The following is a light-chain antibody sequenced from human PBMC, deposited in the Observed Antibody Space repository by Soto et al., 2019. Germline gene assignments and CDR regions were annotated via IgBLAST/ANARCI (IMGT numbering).Light chain of an antibody. CDR1: SSNIGTNA. J-gene: IGLJ1*01. V-gene: IGLV1-44*01. Sequence: QSVLTQPPSASGTPLQRVTISCSGGSSNIGTNAVNWYQQLPGTAPTLLIYNNNQRPSGVPDRFSGSKSGTSASLAISGLQSEDEADYYCAAWDDSLNGYVFGTGTKVTVL. CDR2: NNN. CDR3: AAWDDSLNGYV.